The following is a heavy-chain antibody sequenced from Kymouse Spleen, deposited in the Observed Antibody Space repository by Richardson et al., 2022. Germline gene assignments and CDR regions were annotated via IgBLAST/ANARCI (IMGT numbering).Heavy chain of an antibody. J-gene: IGHJ4*02. CDR2: IWYDGSNK. Sequence: QVQLVESGGGVVQPGRSLRLSCAASGFTFSSYGMHWVRQAPGKGLEWVAVIWYDGSNKYYADSVKGRFTISRDNSKNTLYLQMNSLRAEDTAVYYCARGRPIVVVPAAIYFDYWGQGTLVTVSS. CDR1: GFTFSSYG. V-gene: IGHV3-33*01. CDR3: ARGRPIVVVPAAIYFDY. D-gene: IGHD2-2*02.